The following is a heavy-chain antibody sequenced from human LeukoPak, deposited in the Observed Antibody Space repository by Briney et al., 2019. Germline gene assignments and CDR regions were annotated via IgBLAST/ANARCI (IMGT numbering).Heavy chain of an antibody. V-gene: IGHV3-48*01. CDR1: GFTFSSYS. Sequence: GGSLRLSCAASGFTFSSYSMNWVRQAPGKGLEWVSYISSSSSTIYYADSVKGRFTISRDNAKNSLYLQMNSLRAEDTAVYYCARDQKYYYDSSGYSWGQGTLVTVSS. D-gene: IGHD3-22*01. CDR2: ISSSSSTI. J-gene: IGHJ4*02. CDR3: ARDQKYYYDSSGYS.